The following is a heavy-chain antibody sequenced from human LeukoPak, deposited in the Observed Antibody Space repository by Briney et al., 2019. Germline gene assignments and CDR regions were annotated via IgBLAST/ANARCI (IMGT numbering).Heavy chain of an antibody. D-gene: IGHD3-10*01. V-gene: IGHV3-15*01. CDR2: IKSKTDGGTT. CDR1: GFTFSNAW. Sequence: GGSLRLSCAASGFTFSNAWMSWVRQAPGKGLEWVGRIKSKTDGGTTDYAAPVKGRFTISRDDSKSIAYLQMNSLKTEDTAVYYCTRGGNYYGSGSYYEDLDYWGQGTLVTVSS. CDR3: TRGGNYYGSGSYYEDLDY. J-gene: IGHJ4*02.